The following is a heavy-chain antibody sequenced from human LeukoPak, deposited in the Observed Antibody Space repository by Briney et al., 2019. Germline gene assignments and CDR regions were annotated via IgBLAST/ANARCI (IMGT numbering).Heavy chain of an antibody. J-gene: IGHJ4*02. Sequence: SETLSLTCTVSGGSISSYYWSWIRQPPGKGLEWIGHIYYSGSTNYNPSLKSRVTISVDTSKNQFSLKLSSVTAADTAVYYCARGSLTYYYDSSGYRWGYFDYWGQGTLVTVSS. CDR1: GGSISSYY. CDR2: IYYSGST. D-gene: IGHD3-22*01. CDR3: ARGSLTYYYDSSGYRWGYFDY. V-gene: IGHV4-59*12.